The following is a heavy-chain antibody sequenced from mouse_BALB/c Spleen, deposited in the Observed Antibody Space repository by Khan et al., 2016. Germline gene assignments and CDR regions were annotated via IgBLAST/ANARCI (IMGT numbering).Heavy chain of an antibody. D-gene: IGHD1-1*01. CDR3: ARGYGFSYWYFDV. V-gene: IGHV9-1*02. CDR2: INTYTGEP. J-gene: IGHJ1*01. CDR1: GYTFTNYG. Sequence: QIQLVQSGPELKKPGETVKISCKASGYTFTNYGMNWVKQAPGKGLKWMGWINTYTGEPTYADDFKGRFAFSLETSASTAYLQINNLKNEDMATYFCARGYGFSYWYFDVWGAGTTVTVSS.